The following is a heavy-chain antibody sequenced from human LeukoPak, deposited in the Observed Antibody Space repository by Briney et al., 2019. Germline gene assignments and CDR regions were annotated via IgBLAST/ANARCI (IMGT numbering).Heavy chain of an antibody. CDR3: ARVGSSGWYSFPHDDY. Sequence: RRASVKVSCKASGYTFTGYYMHWVRQAPGQGLEWMGWISAYNGNTNYAQKLQGRVTMTTDTSTSTAYMELRSLRSDDTAVYYCARVGSSGWYSFPHDDYWGQGTLVTVSS. D-gene: IGHD6-19*01. CDR1: GYTFTGYY. V-gene: IGHV1-18*04. CDR2: ISAYNGNT. J-gene: IGHJ4*02.